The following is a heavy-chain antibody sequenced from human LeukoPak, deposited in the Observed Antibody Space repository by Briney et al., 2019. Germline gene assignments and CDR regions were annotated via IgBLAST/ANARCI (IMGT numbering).Heavy chain of an antibody. V-gene: IGHV1-69*05. CDR2: IIPIFGTA. D-gene: IGHD3-22*01. Sequence: ASVKVSCKASGGTFSSYAISWVRQAPGQGLEWMGRIIPIFGTANYAQKFQGRVTITTDESTSTAYMELSSLRSEDTAVYYCAGAPHYDSNGYFSWFDPWGQGTLVTVSS. CDR1: GGTFSSYA. CDR3: AGAPHYDSNGYFSWFDP. J-gene: IGHJ5*02.